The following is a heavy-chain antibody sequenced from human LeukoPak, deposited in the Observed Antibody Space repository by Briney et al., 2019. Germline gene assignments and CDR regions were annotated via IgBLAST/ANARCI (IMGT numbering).Heavy chain of an antibody. J-gene: IGHJ5*02. V-gene: IGHV3-23*01. D-gene: IGHD4-17*01. CDR2: ISGSGGST. CDR1: GFTFSSYA. CDR3: VTVISYNWFDP. Sequence: GGSLRLSCAASGFTFSSYAMSWVRQAPGKGLEWVSAISGSGGSTYYADSVKGRFTISRDNAKNSLYLQMNSLRAEDTAVYYCVTVISYNWFDPWGQGTLVTVSS.